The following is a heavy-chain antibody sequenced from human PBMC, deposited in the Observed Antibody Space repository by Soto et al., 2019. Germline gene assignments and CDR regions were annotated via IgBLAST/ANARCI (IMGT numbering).Heavy chain of an antibody. J-gene: IGHJ4*02. CDR2: VKSKSHGGTT. CDR3: TTSSSLYSYGQHDY. D-gene: IGHD5-18*01. CDR1: GFTFTDAW. Sequence: EVQLVESGGGLVKPGGSLRLSCAASGFTFTDAWMSWVRQAPGKGLEWVGRVKSKSHGGTTDYAAPVKGSLSISREDSKHTLYLQMADLKSEDTAVYYCTTSSSLYSYGQHDYWGQGTLVTVSS. V-gene: IGHV3-15*01.